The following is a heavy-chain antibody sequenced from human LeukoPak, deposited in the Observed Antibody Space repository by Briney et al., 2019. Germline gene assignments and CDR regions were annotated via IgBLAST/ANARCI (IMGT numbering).Heavy chain of an antibody. Sequence: SETLSLTCAVYGGSFTGYYWSWIRQSPGKGLQWIAEVNHRGDTNYNPSVKGRAAISVDTSKNQFSLKVTSLTAADTAVHYCARGPTISETGYFDYWGQGTLVTVSS. D-gene: IGHD1-1*01. CDR1: GGSFTGYY. J-gene: IGHJ4*03. CDR3: ARGPTISETGYFDY. V-gene: IGHV4-34*01. CDR2: VNHRGDT.